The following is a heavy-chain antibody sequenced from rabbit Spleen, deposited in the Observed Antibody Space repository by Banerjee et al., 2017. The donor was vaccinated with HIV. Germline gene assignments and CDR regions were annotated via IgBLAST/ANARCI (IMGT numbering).Heavy chain of an antibody. D-gene: IGHD4-1*01. CDR1: GFSFSSSYY. CDR2: IYAGSSGFVGAV. Sequence: QSLEESGGDLVKPGASLTLTCTASGFSFSSSYYMCWVRQAPGKGLEWIACIYAGSSGFVGAVYYASWAKGRFTFSKTSSTTVTLQMTSLTVADTATYFCARDLDGVIGWNFGWWGPGTLVTVS. V-gene: IGHV1S40*01. J-gene: IGHJ6*01. CDR3: ARDLDGVIGWNFGW.